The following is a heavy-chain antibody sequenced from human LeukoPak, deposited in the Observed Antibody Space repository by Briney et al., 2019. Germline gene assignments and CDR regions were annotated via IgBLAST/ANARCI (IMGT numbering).Heavy chain of an antibody. J-gene: IGHJ4*02. D-gene: IGHD2-15*01. CDR3: AKDARMKVD. CDR1: GFTFSSYA. Sequence: PGGSLRLSCAASGFTFSSYAMHWVRQAPGKGLEWVAVISYDGSNKYYADSVKGRFTISRDNSKNTLYLQMNSLRAEDTAVYYCAKDARMKVDWGQGTLVTVSS. CDR2: ISYDGSNK. V-gene: IGHV3-30-3*01.